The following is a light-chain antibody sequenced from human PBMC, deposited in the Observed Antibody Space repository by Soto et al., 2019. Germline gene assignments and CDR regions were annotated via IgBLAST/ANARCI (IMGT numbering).Light chain of an antibody. CDR1: QSISTY. CDR3: QQSYDMPWT. V-gene: IGKV1-39*01. Sequence: DIQMTQSPSSLSASVGDTVTITCRASQSISTYLTWYQQKPGKAPKLLIYAAYTLQSGVPSRFRGSGSGTDFTLTISSLQHEDFAAYYYQQSYDMPWTFGQGT. CDR2: AAY. J-gene: IGKJ1*01.